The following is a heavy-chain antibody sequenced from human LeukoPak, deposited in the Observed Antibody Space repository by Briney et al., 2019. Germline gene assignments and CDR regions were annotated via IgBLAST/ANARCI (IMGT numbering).Heavy chain of an antibody. CDR2: ISYDGSNK. Sequence: GRSLRLSCAASGFTFSSYAMHWVRQAPGKGLEGVAAISYDGSNKYYADSVKGRFTISRDNSKNTLYLQMNSLRAEDTAVYYCARAGIAAPFDYWGQGTLVTVSS. V-gene: IGHV3-30-3*01. CDR3: ARAGIAAPFDY. CDR1: GFTFSSYA. D-gene: IGHD6-13*01. J-gene: IGHJ4*02.